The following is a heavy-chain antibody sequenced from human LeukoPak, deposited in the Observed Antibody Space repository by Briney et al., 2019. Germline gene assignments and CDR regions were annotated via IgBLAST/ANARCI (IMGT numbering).Heavy chain of an antibody. J-gene: IGHJ3*01. D-gene: IGHD6-19*01. V-gene: IGHV4-59*01. CDR1: GGSISSYY. CDR3: SRHITVTYDAFDL. Sequence: SETLSLTCTVSGGSISSYYWSWIRQPPGKGLEWIGYIYYSGSTNYNPSLKSRVTISVDTSKNQFSLKLSSVTAADTAVYYCSRHITVTYDAFDLWGRGTMVTVSS. CDR2: IYYSGST.